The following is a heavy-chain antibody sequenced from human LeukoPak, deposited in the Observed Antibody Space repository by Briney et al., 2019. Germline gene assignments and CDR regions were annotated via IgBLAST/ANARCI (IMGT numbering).Heavy chain of an antibody. D-gene: IGHD1-14*01. V-gene: IGHV5-51*01. CDR2: IYPDDSDI. CDR3: VRRNRYDFEY. CDR1: GYTFTTCW. J-gene: IGHJ4*02. Sequence: GESLKISCKGSGYTFTTCWIGWVRQMPGKGLEWMALIYPDDSDIRYSPSFQGQVTISADKSMNTAYLQCSSLQASDTAMYYCVRRNRYDFEYWGQGSLVTVSS.